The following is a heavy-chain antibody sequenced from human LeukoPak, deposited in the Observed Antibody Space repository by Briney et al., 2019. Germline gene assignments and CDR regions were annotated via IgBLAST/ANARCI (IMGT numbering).Heavy chain of an antibody. CDR1: GGSISNYY. D-gene: IGHD4-11*01. CDR3: ARSTTGVDYYYYYGMDV. J-gene: IGHJ6*02. CDR2: IYYSGST. Sequence: PSETLSLTCTVSGGSISNYYWSWIRQPPGKGLEWIGYIYYSGSTNYNPSLKSRVTISVDTSKNQCSLKLSSVTAADTAVYYCARSTTGVDYYYYYGMDVWGQGTTVTVSS. V-gene: IGHV4-59*01.